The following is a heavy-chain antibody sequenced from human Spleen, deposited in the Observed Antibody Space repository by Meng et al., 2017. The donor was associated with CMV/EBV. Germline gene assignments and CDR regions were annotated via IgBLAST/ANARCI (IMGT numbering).Heavy chain of an antibody. CDR2: IYPGDSDT. Sequence: GESLKISCKGSGYTFTSYWIGWVRQMSGRGLEWMGMIYPGDSDTRYSPSFQGQVTISADKSISTAYLQWSSLKASDTAMYYCARHGTIFGVVGRDDWFDPWGQGTLVTVSS. D-gene: IGHD3-3*01. V-gene: IGHV5-51*01. CDR3: ARHGTIFGVVGRDDWFDP. CDR1: GYTFTSYW. J-gene: IGHJ5*02.